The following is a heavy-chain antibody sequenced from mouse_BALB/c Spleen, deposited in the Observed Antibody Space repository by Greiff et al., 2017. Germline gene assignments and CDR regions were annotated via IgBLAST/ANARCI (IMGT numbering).Heavy chain of an antibody. CDR3: ARDLLGGYFDY. CDR1: GYSITSGYY. J-gene: IGHJ2*01. Sequence: DVQLQESGPGLVKPSQSLSLTCSVTGYSITSGYYWNWIRQFPGNKLEWMGYISYDGSNNYNPSLKNRISITRDTSKNQFFLKLNSVTTEDTATYYCARDLLGGYFDYWGQGTTLTVSS. V-gene: IGHV3-6*02. D-gene: IGHD1-1*02. CDR2: ISYDGSN.